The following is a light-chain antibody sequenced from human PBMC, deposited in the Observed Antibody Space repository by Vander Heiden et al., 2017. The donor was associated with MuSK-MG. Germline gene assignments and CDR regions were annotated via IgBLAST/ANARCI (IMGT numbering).Light chain of an antibody. CDR2: GSS. CDR1: RSVDSSY. Sequence: IVLAQSAGTLSLSPGERATISCRASRSVDSSYLCCHQQKPGQAPRVLNYGSSTRATVIPDMFSGSGSGTYFTLTIYILDAEFVAFYYCQQFGISPRYIFGQGTKLEI. CDR3: QQFGISPRYI. J-gene: IGKJ2*01. V-gene: IGKV3-20*01.